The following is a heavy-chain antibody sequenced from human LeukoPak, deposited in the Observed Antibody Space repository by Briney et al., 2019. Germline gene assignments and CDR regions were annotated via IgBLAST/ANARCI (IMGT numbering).Heavy chain of an antibody. J-gene: IGHJ3*01. V-gene: IGHV1-2*02. Sequence: GASVKLSCKASGYTFTGYYMHWVRQAPGQGLEWMGWINPNSGGTNYAQTFQGRVTMTRDTSISTAYMELSRLRSDDTAVYYCARTTHRGADAFDFWGQGTMVTVSS. D-gene: IGHD3-10*01. CDR1: GYTFTGYY. CDR2: INPNSGGT. CDR3: ARTTHRGADAFDF.